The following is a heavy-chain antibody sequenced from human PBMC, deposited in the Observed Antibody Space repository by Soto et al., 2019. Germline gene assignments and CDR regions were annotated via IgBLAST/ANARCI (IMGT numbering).Heavy chain of an antibody. Sequence: QVQLVQSGAEVKKPGASVKVSCKASGYTFTSYGISCVRQAPGQGLEWMGWISAYNGNTNYAQKLQGRVTMTTDTATTTTYMELRSLRSDYTSVYYCARDTGYESDYWGQGTLFPVSS. V-gene: IGHV1-18*01. D-gene: IGHD5-12*01. CDR2: ISAYNGNT. CDR3: ARDTGYESDY. J-gene: IGHJ4*02. CDR1: GYTFTSYG.